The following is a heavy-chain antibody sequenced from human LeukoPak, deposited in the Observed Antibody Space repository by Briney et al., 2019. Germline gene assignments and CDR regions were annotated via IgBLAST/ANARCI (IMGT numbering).Heavy chain of an antibody. V-gene: IGHV3-23*01. CDR3: ASRNYYFDY. J-gene: IGHJ4*02. D-gene: IGHD4-11*01. Sequence: GGSLRLSCAASGFTFSSYVMTWVRQAPGRGLEWVSAISGSGVNTYYSDSVKGRFTISRDNSKNTLYLQMNGLRAEDTAVYYCASRNYYFDYWGQGTLVTVSS. CDR2: ISGSGVNT. CDR1: GFTFSSYV.